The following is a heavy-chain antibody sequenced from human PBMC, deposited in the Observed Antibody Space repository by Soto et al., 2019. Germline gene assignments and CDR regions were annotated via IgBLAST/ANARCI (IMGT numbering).Heavy chain of an antibody. V-gene: IGHV4-4*02. CDR1: GGTVASSHW. CDR3: AREIVTAGGNNYFDP. CDR2: VYHTGDT. J-gene: IGHJ5*02. Sequence: PSETLSLTCGVSGGTVASSHWWSCVRQSPGGGLEWIGNVYHTGDTNFNPSLQSRVTISVDKSNTQFSLRLNSLTAADTAVYFCAREIVTAGGNNYFDPWGPGTLVTVSS. D-gene: IGHD2-21*02.